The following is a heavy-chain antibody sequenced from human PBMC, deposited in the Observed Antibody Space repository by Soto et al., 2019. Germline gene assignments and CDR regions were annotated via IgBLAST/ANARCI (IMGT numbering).Heavy chain of an antibody. V-gene: IGHV1-18*01. Sequence: ASVKVSCKASGYTFTSYGISWVRQAPGQGLEWMGWICAYNGNTNYAQKLQGRVTMTTDTSTSTAYMELRSLRSDDTAVYYCARASGVNYGSGSPLKLWGPGTLVTVSS. CDR2: ICAYNGNT. CDR1: GYTFTSYG. J-gene: IGHJ4*02. D-gene: IGHD3-10*01. CDR3: ARASGVNYGSGSPLKL.